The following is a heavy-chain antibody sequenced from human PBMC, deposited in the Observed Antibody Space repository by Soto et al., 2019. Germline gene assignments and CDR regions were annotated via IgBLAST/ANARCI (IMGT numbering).Heavy chain of an antibody. CDR1: GFTFSDYS. CDR3: ARQAARNYIDS. Sequence: GGALRLSCVASGFTFSDYSMSWIRQAPGKGLEWLAFIDSRGRTLSYADSVRGRFTISRDNAENSVYLQMGSLRADDTAVYYCARQAARNYIDSWGQGKSVPVSS. D-gene: IGHD6-6*01. V-gene: IGHV3-11*01. J-gene: IGHJ4*02. CDR2: IDSRGRTL.